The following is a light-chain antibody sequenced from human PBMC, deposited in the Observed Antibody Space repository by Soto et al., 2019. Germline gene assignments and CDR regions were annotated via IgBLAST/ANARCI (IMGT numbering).Light chain of an antibody. Sequence: EIVLTQSPGTLSLSPGERATLSCRASQSVSSSYLAWYQQKPGQAPRLLMYGASSRATGIPDRFSGSGSGTDFTLTINRPEPEDFAVYYYQQYGSSPLFTFGPGTKVDIK. CDR3: QQYGSSPLFT. CDR1: QSVSSSY. V-gene: IGKV3-20*01. CDR2: GAS. J-gene: IGKJ3*01.